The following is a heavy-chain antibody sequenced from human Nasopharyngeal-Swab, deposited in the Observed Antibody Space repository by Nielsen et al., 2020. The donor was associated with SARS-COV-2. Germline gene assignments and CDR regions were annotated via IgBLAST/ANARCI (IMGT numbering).Heavy chain of an antibody. Sequence: GESLKISCAASGFTFSKYWMHWVRQAPGKGLVWVSRSNEDGSYTDYAGSVKGRITISRDNAENTLYLQMNNLRAEDTAVYYCSKDLRGPVDYWGQGTLVTVSS. D-gene: IGHD3-10*01. J-gene: IGHJ4*02. CDR2: SNEDGSYT. V-gene: IGHV3-74*01. CDR3: SKDLRGPVDY. CDR1: GFTFSKYW.